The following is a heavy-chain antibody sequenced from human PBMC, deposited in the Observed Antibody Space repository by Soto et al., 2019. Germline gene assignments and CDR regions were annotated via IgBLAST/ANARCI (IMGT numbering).Heavy chain of an antibody. CDR3: ARRLFFTSGSAP. CDR2: IYYSGST. V-gene: IGHV4-59*08. D-gene: IGHD3-3*01. J-gene: IGHJ5*02. Sequence: SETLSLTCTVSGGSISSYYWSWIRQPPGKGLEWIGYIYYSGSTNYNPSLKSRVAISVDTSKNQFSLKLSSVTAADTAVYYCARRLFFTSGSAPWGQGTLVTVSS. CDR1: GGSISSYY.